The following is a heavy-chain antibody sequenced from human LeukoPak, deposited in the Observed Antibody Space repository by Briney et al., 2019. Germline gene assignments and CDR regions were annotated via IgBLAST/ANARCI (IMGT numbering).Heavy chain of an antibody. CDR2: IYYTGSI. V-gene: IGHV4-59*01. CDR3: ARGTKTGDTGYDWSY. D-gene: IGHD5-12*01. CDR1: GASISPYY. J-gene: IGHJ4*02. Sequence: SETLSLTCSVSGASISPYYWTWIRQPPGRGLEWIGYIYYTGSITYNSSLKSRVTMSVDTATNQFTLELSSVTAADTAVYYCARGTKTGDTGYDWSYWGQGSLVTVSS.